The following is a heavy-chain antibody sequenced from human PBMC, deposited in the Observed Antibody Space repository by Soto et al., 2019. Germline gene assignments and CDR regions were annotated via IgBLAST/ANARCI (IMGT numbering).Heavy chain of an antibody. CDR1: GGSFSGYY. D-gene: IGHD3-10*01. V-gene: IGHV4-34*01. Sequence: SETLSLTCAVYGGSFSGYYWSWIRQPPGKGLEWIGEINHSGSTNYNPSLKSRVTISVDTSKNQSSLKLSSVTAADTAVYYCARMVRGVIKFGYYFDYWGQGTLVTVSS. CDR2: INHSGST. J-gene: IGHJ4*02. CDR3: ARMVRGVIKFGYYFDY.